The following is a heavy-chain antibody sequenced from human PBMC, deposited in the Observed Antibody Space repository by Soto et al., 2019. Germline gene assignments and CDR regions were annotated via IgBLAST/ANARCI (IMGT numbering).Heavy chain of an antibody. V-gene: IGHV3-53*01. CDR1: GFIVSSNY. J-gene: IGHJ6*02. Sequence: GGSLRLSCAASGFIVSSNYMNWVRQAPGKGLEWGSGLYSGGRSYSADSVKGRFIISRDSSKNKVYLQMNSLRAEDTAVYYCARGHYGMDVWRQGTTVTVSS. CDR3: ARGHYGMDV. CDR2: LYSGGRS.